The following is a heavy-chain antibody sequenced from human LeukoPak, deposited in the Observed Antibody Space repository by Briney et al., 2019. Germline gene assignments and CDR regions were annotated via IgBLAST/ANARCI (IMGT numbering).Heavy chain of an antibody. D-gene: IGHD3-22*01. Sequence: SETLSLTCTVSGVSITTTSYQWAWIRQSPGKGLEWVGSVYWSGRTYYNPSLKSRVTISVDRSKNQFSLKLSSVTAADTAVYYCASKYYYDSSGYSELWGQGTLVTVSS. J-gene: IGHJ4*02. CDR3: ASKYYYDSSGYSEL. CDR1: GVSITTTSYQ. V-gene: IGHV4-39*07. CDR2: VYWSGRT.